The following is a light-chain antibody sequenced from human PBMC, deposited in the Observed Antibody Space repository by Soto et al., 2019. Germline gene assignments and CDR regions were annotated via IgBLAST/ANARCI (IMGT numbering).Light chain of an antibody. J-gene: IGKJ5*01. CDR3: QQFNYYPRT. CDR1: QNINNY. V-gene: IGKV1D-13*01. CDR2: DAS. Sequence: SHLILTTTSLSASVGDRVTITCQPSQNINNYLNWYQQKPGRAPKLLIYDASSLESGVPSRFSGSGSGTDFTLTISSLQPEDSATYCCQQFNYYPRTFGQGTRLEIK.